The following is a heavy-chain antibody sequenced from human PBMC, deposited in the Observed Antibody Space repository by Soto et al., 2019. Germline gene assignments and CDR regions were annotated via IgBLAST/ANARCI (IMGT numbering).Heavy chain of an antibody. CDR2: TDYSGST. V-gene: IGHV4-61*01. J-gene: IGHJ4*02. CDR3: ARQITYICDF. CDR1: GASVSSNSYY. Sequence: SETLSLTCIVSGASVSSNSYYWTWIRQPPGKGLEWIGYTDYSGSTKYNPSLKSRVTISVDTSKNQFSLRVSSVTAADTAMYYCARQITYICDFWGQGTLVTVSS. D-gene: IGHD3-10*01.